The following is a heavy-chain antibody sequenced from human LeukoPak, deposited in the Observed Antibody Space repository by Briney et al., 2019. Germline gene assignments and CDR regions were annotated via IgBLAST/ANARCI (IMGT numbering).Heavy chain of an antibody. CDR2: IYPGDSDT. CDR1: GYSFTSYW. V-gene: IGHV5-51*01. J-gene: IGHJ6*03. D-gene: IGHD3-10*01. CDR3: ASASGSYDHYYYYMDV. Sequence: GESLKISCKGSGYSFTSYWIGWVRQMPGKGLEWMGIIYPGDSDTRYSPSFQGQVTISADKSISTAYLQWSSLKASDTAMYYCASASGSYDHYYYYMDVWGKGTTVTVSS.